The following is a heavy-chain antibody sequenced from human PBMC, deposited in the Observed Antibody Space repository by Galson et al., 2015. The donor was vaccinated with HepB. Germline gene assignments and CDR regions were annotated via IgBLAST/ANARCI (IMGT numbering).Heavy chain of an antibody. CDR1: GFTFSSYS. J-gene: IGHJ4*02. Sequence: SLRLSCAASGFTFSSYSMNWVRQAPGKGLEWVSSISSSSSYIYYADSVKGRFTISRDNAKNSLYLQMNSLRAEDTAVYYCARAPSYYDSSGYDVGVWGQGTLVTVSS. CDR3: ARAPSYYDSSGYDVGV. D-gene: IGHD3-22*01. CDR2: ISSSSSYI. V-gene: IGHV3-21*01.